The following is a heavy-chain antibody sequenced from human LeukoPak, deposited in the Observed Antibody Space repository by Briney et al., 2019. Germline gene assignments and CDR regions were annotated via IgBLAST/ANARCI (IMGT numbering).Heavy chain of an antibody. CDR1: GLPFSDAW. D-gene: IGHD6-19*01. CDR2: IKSKGDGWTT. Sequence: PGGSLRLSCAASGLPFSDAWMTWVRQAPGKGLEWVGRIKSKGDGWTTDYAAPVKGRFTISRDDSKNTLYLQMNSLKTEDTAVYYCATDRSGWYDYWGQGTLVTVSS. CDR3: ATDRSGWYDY. J-gene: IGHJ4*02. V-gene: IGHV3-15*01.